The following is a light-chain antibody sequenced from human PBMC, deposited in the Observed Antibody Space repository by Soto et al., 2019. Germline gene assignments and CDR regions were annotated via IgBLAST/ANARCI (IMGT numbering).Light chain of an antibody. Sequence: QSVLTQPPSVSGAPGQRVTLSCTGSSSNIGATYDVQWYQQLPGTAPKLLIYGNSNRPSGVPDRFSGSKSGTSASLAITGLQADDEADYYCQSYDSSLSAHYVFGTGTKLTVL. J-gene: IGLJ1*01. CDR2: GNS. CDR3: QSYDSSLSAHYV. V-gene: IGLV1-40*01. CDR1: SSNIGATYD.